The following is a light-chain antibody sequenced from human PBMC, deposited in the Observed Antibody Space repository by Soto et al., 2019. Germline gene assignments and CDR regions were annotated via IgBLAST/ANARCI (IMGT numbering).Light chain of an antibody. CDR1: QSISSC. CDR2: KAS. V-gene: IGKV1-5*03. J-gene: IGKJ1*01. CDR3: HQYNSYSSWT. Sequence: DIQMTQSPSTLSASVGDRGTITCRASQSISSCLAWHQQKPRKAPKILIYKASSLESGVPSRFSGSGSGTEFTLTISRLQPDDFATYYCHQYNSYSSWTFGQGTKVEIK.